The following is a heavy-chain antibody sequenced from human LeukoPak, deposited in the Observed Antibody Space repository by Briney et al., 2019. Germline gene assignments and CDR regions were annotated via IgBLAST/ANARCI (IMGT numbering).Heavy chain of an antibody. CDR1: GGSLNNYY. V-gene: IGHV4-4*07. J-gene: IGHJ4*02. CDR3: ARVAQYLVGASSTAFFEY. Sequence: SETLSLTCSVSGGSLNNYYWTWIRQPAGKGLEWIGHISTLGSTNYNPSLKSRVSMSVDTSNYHFSLKLSFVTAADTSIYYCARVAQYLVGASSTAFFEYWGQGTLVTVSS. CDR2: ISTLGST. D-gene: IGHD1-26*01.